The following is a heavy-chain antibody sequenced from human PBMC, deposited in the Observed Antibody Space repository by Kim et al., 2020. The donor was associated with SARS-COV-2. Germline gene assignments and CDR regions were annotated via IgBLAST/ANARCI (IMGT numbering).Heavy chain of an antibody. V-gene: IGHV3-33*01. CDR3: ARDGQSVAPYAMDV. J-gene: IGHJ6*02. Sequence: GGSLRLSCAASGFSFSSHAIHWVRQAPGKGLEWVAYIWYDGSRKEYADSVKGRFSTSRDNSKNTLFLEVNSLRTEDTAVYYCARDGQSVAPYAMDVWGQGTTVTVSS. CDR1: GFSFSSHA. D-gene: IGHD5-12*01. CDR2: IWYDGSRK.